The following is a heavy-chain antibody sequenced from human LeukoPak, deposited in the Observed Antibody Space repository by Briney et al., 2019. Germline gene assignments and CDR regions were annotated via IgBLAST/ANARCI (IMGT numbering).Heavy chain of an antibody. CDR1: GGSFSGYY. CDR3: AREGGIAAAGFDY. Sequence: SETLSLTCAVYGGSFSGYYWSWIRQPPGKGLEWIGEINHSGSTNYNPSLKSRVTISVDTSKNQFSLQLNSVAPEDTAVYYCAREGGIAAAGFDYWGQGTLVTVSS. D-gene: IGHD6-13*01. CDR2: INHSGST. V-gene: IGHV4-34*01. J-gene: IGHJ4*02.